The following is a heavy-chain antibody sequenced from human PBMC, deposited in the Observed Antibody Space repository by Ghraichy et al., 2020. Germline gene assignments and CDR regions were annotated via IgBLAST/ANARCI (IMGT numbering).Heavy chain of an antibody. CDR2: IYYSGST. CDR1: GCSISSSSYY. Sequence: SQTLSLTCTVSGCSISSSSYYWGWIRQPPGKGLDWIGSIYYSGSTYYNPSLNSRVTISVDTSKNQFSLKLSSVTAADTAVYYCARHIAAGTSDAFDIWGQGTMVTVSS. D-gene: IGHD6-13*01. V-gene: IGHV4-39*01. J-gene: IGHJ3*02. CDR3: ARHIAAGTSDAFDI.